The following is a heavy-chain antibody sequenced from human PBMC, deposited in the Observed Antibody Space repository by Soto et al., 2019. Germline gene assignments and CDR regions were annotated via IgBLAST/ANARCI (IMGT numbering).Heavy chain of an antibody. D-gene: IGHD3-10*01. V-gene: IGHV1-3*01. J-gene: IGHJ3*02. CDR3: AGWLTMVRGVILEAFDI. CDR1: GYTFTSYT. Sequence: QVQLVQSGAEVKKPGASVKVSCKASGYTFTSYTMHWVRQAPGQRLEWMGWINAGNGNTKYSQKFQGRVTITRDTTASTAYMELSSLRPEDTAVYYCAGWLTMVRGVILEAFDIWGQGTMVTVSS. CDR2: INAGNGNT.